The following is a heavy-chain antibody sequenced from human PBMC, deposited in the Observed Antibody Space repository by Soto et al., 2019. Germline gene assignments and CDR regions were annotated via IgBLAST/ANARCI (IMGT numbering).Heavy chain of an antibody. CDR1: GYSFTSYW. V-gene: IGHV5-10-1*01. CDR3: ASRHSSSSAFDP. Sequence: EVQLVQSGAEVKKPGESLRISCKGSGYSFTSYWISWVRQMPGKGLEWMGRIDPSDSYTNYSPSFQGHVTISADKSISTAYRQWSSLKASDTAMYYCASRHSSSSAFDPWGQGTLVTVSS. D-gene: IGHD6-13*01. J-gene: IGHJ5*02. CDR2: IDPSDSYT.